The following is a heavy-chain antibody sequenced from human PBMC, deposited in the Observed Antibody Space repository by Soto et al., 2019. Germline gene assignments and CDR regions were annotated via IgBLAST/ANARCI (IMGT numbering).Heavy chain of an antibody. CDR3: TRRIAAAGNDY. CDR1: GFTFSGSA. V-gene: IGHV3-73*01. J-gene: IGHJ4*02. D-gene: IGHD6-13*01. CDR2: IRSKANSYAI. Sequence: EVQLVESGGGLVQPGGSLKLSCAASGFTFSGSAMHWVRQASGKGLEWVGRIRSKANSYAIAYAASVKGRFTISRDDSKNTAYLQMNSLKTEDTAVYYCTRRIAAAGNDYWGQGTLVTVSS.